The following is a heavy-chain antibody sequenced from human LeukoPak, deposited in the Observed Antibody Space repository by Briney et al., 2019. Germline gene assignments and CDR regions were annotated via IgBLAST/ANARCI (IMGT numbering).Heavy chain of an antibody. J-gene: IGHJ4*02. CDR1: GGSFSGYY. Sequence: SETLSLTCAVYGGSFSGYYWNWIRQPPGKGLEWIGEINNSGSTNYNPSLKSRVTISVDTSKNQFSLKLSSVTAADTAVYYCARHGHNYDYVWLDYWGQGTLVTVSS. CDR2: INNSGST. CDR3: ARHGHNYDYVWLDY. D-gene: IGHD3-16*01. V-gene: IGHV4-34*01.